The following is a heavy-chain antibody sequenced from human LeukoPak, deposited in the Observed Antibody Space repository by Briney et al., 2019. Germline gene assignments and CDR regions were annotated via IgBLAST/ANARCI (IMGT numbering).Heavy chain of an antibody. CDR1: GYRFSSSG. Sequence: ASVKVSCKASGYRFSSSGITWVRQAPGQGPEWMGWISTVNGNSRYAQNFQGRDTLTTDTSTNTAHLELTSLRSDDTAIYYCARVRDSDNWWGAFDIWGQGTMVTVSS. D-gene: IGHD1-1*01. V-gene: IGHV1-18*01. CDR3: ARVRDSDNWWGAFDI. CDR2: ISTVNGNS. J-gene: IGHJ3*02.